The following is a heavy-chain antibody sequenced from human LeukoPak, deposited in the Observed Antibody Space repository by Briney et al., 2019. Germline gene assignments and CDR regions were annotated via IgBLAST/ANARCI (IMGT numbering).Heavy chain of an antibody. D-gene: IGHD5-24*01. CDR2: IYPGDSNA. CDR3: ARGERWLQWGPDY. Sequence: GESLKISCQDSGYSFTNSWIGWVRQMPGKGLEWVGIIYPGDSNARYSPSFQGQVTISVDKSISTAYLQWNSLKASDTAMYYCARGERWLQWGPDYWGQGTLVTVSS. J-gene: IGHJ4*02. V-gene: IGHV5-51*01. CDR1: GYSFTNSW.